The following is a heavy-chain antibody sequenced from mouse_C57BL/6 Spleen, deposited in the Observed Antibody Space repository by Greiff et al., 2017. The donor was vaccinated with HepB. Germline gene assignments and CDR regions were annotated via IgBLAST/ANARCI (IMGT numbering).Heavy chain of an antibody. Sequence: EVHLVESGGDLVKPGGSLKLSCAASGFTFSSYGMSWVRQTPDKRLEWVATISSGGSYTYYPDSVKGRFTISSDNAKNTLYLQMSSLKSEDTAMYYCARKDYGSREDYFDYWGQGTTLTVSS. CDR1: GFTFSSYG. D-gene: IGHD1-1*01. V-gene: IGHV5-6*01. CDR3: ARKDYGSREDYFDY. J-gene: IGHJ2*01. CDR2: ISSGGSYT.